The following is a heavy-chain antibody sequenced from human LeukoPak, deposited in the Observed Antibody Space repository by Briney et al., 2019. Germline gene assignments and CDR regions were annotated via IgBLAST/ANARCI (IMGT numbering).Heavy chain of an antibody. CDR3: ARGRDFWSNWFDP. Sequence: PSETLSLTCTLSGGSISSYYWSWIRQPPGKGLEWIGYIYYSGSTNYNPSLKSRVTISVDTSKNQFSLKLSSVTAADTAVYYCARGRDFWSNWFDPWGQGTLVTVSS. CDR2: IYYSGST. CDR1: GGSISSYY. J-gene: IGHJ5*02. V-gene: IGHV4-59*01. D-gene: IGHD3-3*01.